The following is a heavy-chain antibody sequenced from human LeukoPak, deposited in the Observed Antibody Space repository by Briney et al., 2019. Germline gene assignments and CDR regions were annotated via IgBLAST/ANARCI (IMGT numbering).Heavy chain of an antibody. CDR3: VGVRNNYGLSAY. CDR1: GLSFINYA. J-gene: IGHJ4*02. Sequence: PGGSLRLSCVASGLSFINYAMTRVRQAPGKGLEWVPTINSGSAGSTSYADPVRGRSTISRDNSKNTLYLQMNNLRADDTAIYYCVGVRNNYGLSAYWGQGTLVIVSS. V-gene: IGHV3-23*01. CDR2: INSGSAGST. D-gene: IGHD5-18*01.